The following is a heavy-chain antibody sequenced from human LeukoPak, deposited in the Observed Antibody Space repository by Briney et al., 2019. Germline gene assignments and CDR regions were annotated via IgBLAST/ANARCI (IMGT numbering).Heavy chain of an antibody. Sequence: GGSLRLSCAASGFTFSSYAMSWVRQAPGKGLEWVSAISGGGGSTYYADSVKGRFTISRDNSKNTLYLQMNSLRAEDTAVYYCAKAPMVYYYYGMDVWGQGTTVTVSS. CDR1: GFTFSSYA. V-gene: IGHV3-23*01. D-gene: IGHD3-10*01. CDR2: ISGGGGST. J-gene: IGHJ6*02. CDR3: AKAPMVYYYYGMDV.